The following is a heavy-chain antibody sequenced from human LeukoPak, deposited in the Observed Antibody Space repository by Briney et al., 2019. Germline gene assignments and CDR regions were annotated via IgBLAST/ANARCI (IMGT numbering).Heavy chain of an antibody. V-gene: IGHV5-51*01. J-gene: IGHJ3*01. CDR1: GYNFPIYW. CDR3: ARRSTHDAFDF. Sequence: GESLKISCQGSGYNFPIYWIGWVRQMPGKGLEWLGIIYPGDSTTRYSPSLQGQVTVSADKSINTAYLQWSSLKASDTAMYYCARRSTHDAFDFWGQGTMVTVSS. CDR2: IYPGDSTT.